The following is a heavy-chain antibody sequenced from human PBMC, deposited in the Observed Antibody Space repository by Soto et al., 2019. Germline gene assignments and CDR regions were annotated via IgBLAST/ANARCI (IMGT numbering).Heavy chain of an antibody. Sequence: QVQLVQSGAEVKKPGSSVKVSCKASGDTFSFYTINWVRQAPGLGLEWMGRVNPIVSMSNYAQKFQGRVTITADKSTNTADMQLSSLRSEDTASYYCAASYGSGYRAFDYWGQGALVTVSS. J-gene: IGHJ4*02. D-gene: IGHD3-10*01. CDR1: GDTFSFYT. CDR2: VNPIVSMS. V-gene: IGHV1-69*02. CDR3: AASYGSGYRAFDY.